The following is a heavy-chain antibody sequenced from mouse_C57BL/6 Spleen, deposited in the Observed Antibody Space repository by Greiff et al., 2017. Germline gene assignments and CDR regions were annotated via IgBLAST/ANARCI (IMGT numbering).Heavy chain of an antibody. CDR2: ISSGGSYT. CDR3: ASPHTTVVEGAWFAY. Sequence: EVKLVESGGDLVKPGGSLKLSCAASGFTFSSYGMSWVRQTPDKRLEWVATISSGGSYTYYPDSVKGRFTISRDNAKNTLYLQRSSLKSEDTAMYYCASPHTTVVEGAWFAYWGQGTLVTVSA. V-gene: IGHV5-6*02. CDR1: GFTFSSYG. J-gene: IGHJ3*01. D-gene: IGHD1-1*01.